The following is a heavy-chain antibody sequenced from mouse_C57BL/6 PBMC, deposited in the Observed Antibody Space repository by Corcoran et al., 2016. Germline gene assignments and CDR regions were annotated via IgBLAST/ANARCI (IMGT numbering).Heavy chain of an antibody. V-gene: IGHV3-6*01. J-gene: IGHJ4*01. CDR3: ANAMDY. CDR1: GYSITSGYY. Sequence: DVQLQESGPGLVKSSQSLSLTCSVTGYSITSGYYWNWIRQFPGNKLEWMGYISYDGSNNYNPSLKNRISITRDTSKNQFFLKLNSVTTEDTATYYCANAMDYWGQGTSVTVSS. CDR2: ISYDGSN.